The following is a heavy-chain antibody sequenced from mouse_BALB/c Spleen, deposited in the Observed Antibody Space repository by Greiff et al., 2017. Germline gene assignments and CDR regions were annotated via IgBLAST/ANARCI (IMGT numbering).Heavy chain of an antibody. Sequence: QVQLKESGPGLVAPSQSLSITCTVSGFSLTSYDISWIRQPPGKGLEWLGVIWTGGGTNYNSAFMSRLSISKDNSTSQVFLKMNSLQTDDTAIYYCVGLFAYWGQGTLVTVSA. J-gene: IGHJ3*01. CDR1: GFSLTSYD. CDR2: IWTGGGT. V-gene: IGHV2-9-2*01. CDR3: VGLFAY.